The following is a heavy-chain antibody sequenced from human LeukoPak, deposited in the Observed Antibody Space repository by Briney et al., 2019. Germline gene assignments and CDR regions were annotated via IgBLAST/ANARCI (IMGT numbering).Heavy chain of an antibody. CDR1: GFTFSSYS. CDR3: ARAAGDYPYYYYGMDV. Sequence: GGSLRLSCAASGFTFSSYSMNWVRQAPGKGLEWVSSISSSSSYIYYADSVKGRSTISRDNAKNSLYLQMNSLRAEDTAVYYCARAAGDYPYYYYGMDVWGKGTTVTVSS. V-gene: IGHV3-21*01. D-gene: IGHD4-17*01. CDR2: ISSSSSYI. J-gene: IGHJ6*04.